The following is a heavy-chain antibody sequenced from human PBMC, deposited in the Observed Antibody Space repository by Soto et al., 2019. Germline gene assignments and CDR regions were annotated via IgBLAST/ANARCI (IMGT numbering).Heavy chain of an antibody. CDR3: ARYYDSSGYYATDRTYFDY. V-gene: IGHV1-18*01. CDR1: GYTFTSYG. Sequence: ASVKVSCKASGYTFTSYGISWVRQAPGQGLEWMGWISAYNGNTNYAQKLQGRVTMTTDTSTSTAYMELRSLRSDDTAVYYCARYYDSSGYYATDRTYFDYWGQGTLVTVSS. J-gene: IGHJ4*02. CDR2: ISAYNGNT. D-gene: IGHD3-22*01.